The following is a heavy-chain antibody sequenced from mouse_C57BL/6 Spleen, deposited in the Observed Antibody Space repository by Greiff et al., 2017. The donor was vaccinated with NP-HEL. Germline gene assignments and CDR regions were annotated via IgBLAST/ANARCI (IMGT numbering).Heavy chain of an antibody. J-gene: IGHJ2*01. D-gene: IGHD2-5*01. Sequence: QVQLQQPGAELVMPGASVKLSCKASGYTFTSYWMHWVKQRPGQGLEWIGEIDPSDSYTNYNQKFKGKSTLTVDKSSSTAYMQLSSLTSEDSAVYYCARHRDSNFYYFDYWGQGTTLTVSS. V-gene: IGHV1-69*01. CDR1: GYTFTSYW. CDR2: IDPSDSYT. CDR3: ARHRDSNFYYFDY.